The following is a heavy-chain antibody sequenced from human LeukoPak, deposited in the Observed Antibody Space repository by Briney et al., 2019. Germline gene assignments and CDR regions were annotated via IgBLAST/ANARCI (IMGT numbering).Heavy chain of an antibody. D-gene: IGHD3-10*01. CDR2: IIPILGIA. CDR1: GGTFSSYA. CDR3: ARSRYRFGEFYGMDV. J-gene: IGHJ6*02. V-gene: IGHV1-69*04. Sequence: SVKVSCKASGGTFSSYAIRWVRQAPGQGLEWMGRIIPILGIANYAQKFQGRVTITADKSTSTAYMELSSLRSEDTAVYYCARSRYRFGEFYGMDVWGQGTTVTVSS.